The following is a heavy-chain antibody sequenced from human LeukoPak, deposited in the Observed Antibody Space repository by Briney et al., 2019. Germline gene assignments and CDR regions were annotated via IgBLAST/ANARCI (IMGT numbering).Heavy chain of an antibody. V-gene: IGHV7-4-1*02. Sequence: ASVKVSCKASGYTFTGYYMHWVRQAPGQGLEWMGWINTNTGNPTYAQGFTGRFVFSLDTSVSTAYLQISSLKAEDTAVYYCAREVAAADIGFDYWGQGTLVTVSS. CDR3: AREVAAADIGFDY. D-gene: IGHD6-13*01. CDR1: GYTFTGYY. J-gene: IGHJ4*02. CDR2: INTNTGNP.